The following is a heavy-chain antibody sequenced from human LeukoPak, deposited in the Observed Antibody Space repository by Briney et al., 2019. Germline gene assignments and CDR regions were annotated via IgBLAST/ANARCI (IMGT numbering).Heavy chain of an antibody. J-gene: IGHJ6*03. CDR2: IYYSGST. CDR1: GDSMTSSSYE. V-gene: IGHV4-61*05. Sequence: PSEALSLTCKVSGDSMTSSSYEWAWIRQPPGKGLEWIGYIYYSGSTNYNPSLKSRVTISVDTSKNQFSLKLSSVTAADTAVYYCARGLEPGYYGSGSFYMDVWGKGTTVTISS. CDR3: ARGLEPGYYGSGSFYMDV. D-gene: IGHD3-10*01.